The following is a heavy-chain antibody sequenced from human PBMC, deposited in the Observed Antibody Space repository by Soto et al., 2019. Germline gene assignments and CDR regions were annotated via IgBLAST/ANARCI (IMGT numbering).Heavy chain of an antibody. V-gene: IGHV1-2*02. CDR3: GRDDYGIFPY. J-gene: IGHJ4*02. D-gene: IGHD3-10*01. CDR1: GYSISAYY. CDR2: IDPKNGGT. Sequence: ASVKVSCKASGYSISAYYIHWVRQAPGQGLEWMGWIDPKNGGTVSAQKFQGRLTMTRDTSISTVYMDLSGLTSDDTALYYCGRDDYGIFPYWGQGSLVTVS.